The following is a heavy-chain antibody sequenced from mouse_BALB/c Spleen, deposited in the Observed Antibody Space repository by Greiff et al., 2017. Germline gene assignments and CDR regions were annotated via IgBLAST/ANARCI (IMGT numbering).Heavy chain of an antibody. CDR3: ARDYGSRGSYAMDD. J-gene: IGHJ4*01. V-gene: IGHV5-17*02. Sequence: EVQLVESGGGLVQPGGSRKLSCAASGFTFSSFGMHWVRQAPEKGLEWVAYISSGSSTIYYADTVKGRFTISRDNPKNTLFLQMTSLRSEDTAMYYCARDYGSRGSYAMDDWGQGTSVTVSS. CDR1: GFTFSSFG. CDR2: ISSGSSTI. D-gene: IGHD1-1*01.